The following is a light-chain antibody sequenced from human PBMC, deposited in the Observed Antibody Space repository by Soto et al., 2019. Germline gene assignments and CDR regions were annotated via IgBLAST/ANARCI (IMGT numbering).Light chain of an antibody. V-gene: IGKV3-15*01. CDR3: QQYSNWPPAYT. CDR1: QSISSN. J-gene: IGKJ2*01. Sequence: EIVMTQSPATLSVSPGERATLSCRASQSISSNLAWYQQKPGQPPRLLIYGASTRATGIPARFSGSGSGTEFTLTISNLQSEDCAVYYCQQYSNWPPAYTFGQGTKLEIK. CDR2: GAS.